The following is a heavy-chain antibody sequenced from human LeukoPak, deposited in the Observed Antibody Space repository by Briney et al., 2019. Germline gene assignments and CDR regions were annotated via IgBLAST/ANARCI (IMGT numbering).Heavy chain of an antibody. V-gene: IGHV4-39*01. D-gene: IGHD3-3*01. CDR1: GGSISSSSYY. CDR2: IYYSGST. CDR3: ARRTTIFGVVNSWFDP. J-gene: IGHJ5*02. Sequence: SETLSLTCTVSGGSISSSSYYWGWIRQPPGKGLEWIGSIYYSGSTYYNPSLKSRVTISVDTSKNQFSLKLSSVTAADTAVYYCARRTTIFGVVNSWFDPWGQGTLVTVSS.